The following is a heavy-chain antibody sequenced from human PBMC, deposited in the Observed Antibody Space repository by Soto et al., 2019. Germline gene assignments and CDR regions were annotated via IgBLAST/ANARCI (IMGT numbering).Heavy chain of an antibody. CDR1: GFTFSSYA. CDR2: ISGSGGST. Sequence: EVQLLESGGGLVQPGGSLRLSCAASGFTFSSYAMSWVRQAPGKGLEWVSAISGSGGSTYYAVSVKGRFTISRDNSKNTLYLQMNCLRAEDTAVYYCAKGADDYGDYIAGRYYFDYWGQGPLVTVSS. D-gene: IGHD4-17*01. V-gene: IGHV3-23*01. J-gene: IGHJ4*02. CDR3: AKGADDYGDYIAGRYYFDY.